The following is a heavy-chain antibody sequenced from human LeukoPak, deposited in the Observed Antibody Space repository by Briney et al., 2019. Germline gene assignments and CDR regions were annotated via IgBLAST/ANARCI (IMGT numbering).Heavy chain of an antibody. CDR3: ASFPVLRYFDWLLSADAFDI. D-gene: IGHD3-9*01. J-gene: IGHJ3*02. V-gene: IGHV4-34*01. Sequence: SETLSLTCAVYGGSFSGYYWSWIRQPPGKGLEWIGEINHSGSTNYNPSLKSRVTISVDTSKNQFPLKLSSVTAADTAVYYCASFPVLRYFDWLLSADAFDIWGQGTMVTVSS. CDR1: GGSFSGYY. CDR2: INHSGST.